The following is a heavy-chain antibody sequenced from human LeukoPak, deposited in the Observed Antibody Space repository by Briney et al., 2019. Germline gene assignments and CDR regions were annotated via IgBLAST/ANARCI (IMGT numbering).Heavy chain of an antibody. D-gene: IGHD3-3*01. J-gene: IGHJ4*02. CDR2: INPNSGGT. Sequence: ASVKVSCKASGYTFTGYYMHWVRQAPGQGLEWMGWINPNSGGTNYAQKFQGRVTMTRDTSISTAYMELSRLRSDDTAVYYCARALDGGFLEWSGYFGYWGQGTLVTVSS. CDR1: GYTFTGYY. CDR3: ARALDGGFLEWSGYFGY. V-gene: IGHV1-2*02.